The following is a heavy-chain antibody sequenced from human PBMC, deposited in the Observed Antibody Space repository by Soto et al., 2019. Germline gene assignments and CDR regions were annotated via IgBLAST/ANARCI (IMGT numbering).Heavy chain of an antibody. CDR2: ITGSGGST. V-gene: IGHV3-23*01. D-gene: IGHD3-10*01. Sequence: EVELLESGGGLVQTGGSLRLSCAASGFSFSISAMSWVRQAPGKGLEWVSAITGSGGSTYYADSVKGRFTISRDNSENTVYLQMNSLRAEDTALYFCARPFGGFGADAFDVWGHGTMVTVSS. CDR1: GFSFSISA. CDR3: ARPFGGFGADAFDV. J-gene: IGHJ3*01.